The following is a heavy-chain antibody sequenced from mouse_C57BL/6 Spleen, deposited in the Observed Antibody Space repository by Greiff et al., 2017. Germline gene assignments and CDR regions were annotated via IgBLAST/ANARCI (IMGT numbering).Heavy chain of an antibody. V-gene: IGHV10-1*01. Sequence: EVMLVESGAGLVQPKGSLKLSCTASGFSFTTYAMNWVRQAPGQGLEWVGRIRSKSNNYGTYYADSVKDRRTISRDDSESMLYLQENNLKTDDTAMNYCVGHDPVYAMDYWGQGTSVTVSS. J-gene: IGHJ4*01. CDR1: GFSFTTYA. CDR2: IRSKSNNYGT. CDR3: VGHDPVYAMDY.